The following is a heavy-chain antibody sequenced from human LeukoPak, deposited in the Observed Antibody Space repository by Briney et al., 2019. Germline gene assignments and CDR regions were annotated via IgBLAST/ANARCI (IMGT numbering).Heavy chain of an antibody. V-gene: IGHV3-23*01. CDR2: ISGSGGGNT. CDR1: RFTFSTYA. D-gene: IGHD4-17*01. J-gene: IGHJ3*02. Sequence: GGSLRLSCVASRFTFSTYAMSWVRQAPGKGLEWVSTISGSGGGNTYYADSVKGRFTISRDNSKNTLYLQMNSLRAEDTAVYYCARDRSTVTSNDAFDIWGQGTMVTVSS. CDR3: ARDRSTVTSNDAFDI.